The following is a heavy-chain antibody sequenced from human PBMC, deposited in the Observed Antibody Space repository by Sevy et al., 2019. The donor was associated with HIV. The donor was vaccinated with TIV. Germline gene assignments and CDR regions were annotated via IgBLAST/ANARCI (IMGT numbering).Heavy chain of an antibody. CDR3: AREGCTKPHDY. CDR2: LSFGCGEI. D-gene: IGHD2-8*01. CDR1: GFTFSKYS. V-gene: IGHV3-23*01. Sequence: GGSLRLSCAASGFTFSKYSMSGVRQPPGRGLEWVSTLSFGCGEINYAHSVKGRFTISRDNSKSSVYLQMNNLRPEDKAVYYCAREGCTKPHDYWGQGTLVTVSS. J-gene: IGHJ4*02.